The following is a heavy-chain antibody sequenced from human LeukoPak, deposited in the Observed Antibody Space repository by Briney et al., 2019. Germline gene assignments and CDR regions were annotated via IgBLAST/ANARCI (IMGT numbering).Heavy chain of an antibody. CDR3: AKGLARDYYYGMDV. V-gene: IGHV3-9*03. CDR1: GFPFDDYA. Sequence: PGRSLRLSCAPSGFPFDDYAMHWVRHAPGKGLEGVSGISWNSGSLRYADSVKVRLTISRDNAKNSLYLQRNSLRAEDMALYYCAKGLARDYYYGMDVGAQGTTVTVSS. CDR2: ISWNSGSL. D-gene: IGHD5-24*01. J-gene: IGHJ6*02.